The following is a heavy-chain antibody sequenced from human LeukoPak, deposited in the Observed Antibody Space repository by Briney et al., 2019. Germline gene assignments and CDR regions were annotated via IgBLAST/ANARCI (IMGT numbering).Heavy chain of an antibody. CDR2: ISSSSSTI. CDR3: ARGGYSSGWEYFDY. Sequence: PGGSLRLSCAASGFTFSSYSMNWVRQAPGKGLEWVSCISSSSSTIYYADSVKGRFTISRDNAKNSLYLQMNSLRAEDTAVYYCARGGYSSGWEYFDYWGQGTLVTVSS. J-gene: IGHJ4*02. V-gene: IGHV3-48*01. CDR1: GFTFSSYS. D-gene: IGHD6-19*01.